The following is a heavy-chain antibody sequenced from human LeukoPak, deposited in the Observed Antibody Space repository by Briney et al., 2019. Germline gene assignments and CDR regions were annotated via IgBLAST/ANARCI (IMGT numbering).Heavy chain of an antibody. J-gene: IGHJ5*02. V-gene: IGHV4-39*07. CDR1: GGSISSSSYY. Sequence: SETLSLTCTVSGGSISSSSYYWGWIRQPPGKGLEWIGSIYYSGSTYYNPSLKSRVTISVDTSKNQFSLKLSSVTAADTAVYYCARLFGRGISSKWLVRAWFDPWGQGTLVTVSS. CDR2: IYYSGST. D-gene: IGHD6-19*01. CDR3: ARLFGRGISSKWLVRAWFDP.